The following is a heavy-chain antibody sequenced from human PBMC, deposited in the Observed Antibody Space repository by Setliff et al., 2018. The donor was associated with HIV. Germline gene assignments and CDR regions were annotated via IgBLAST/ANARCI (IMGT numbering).Heavy chain of an antibody. J-gene: IGHJ4*02. CDR2: IYHSGST. CDR1: GGSITGYY. Sequence: PSETLSLTCNVSGGSITGYYWSWIRQSPEKRLEWIGYIYHSGSTNYSPSLKSRVSISVDTSKNQFSLRVNSVNAADTAVYYCARHYFGSGSPFDYWGQGAPVTVPQ. CDR3: ARHYFGSGSPFDY. V-gene: IGHV4-59*08. D-gene: IGHD3-10*01.